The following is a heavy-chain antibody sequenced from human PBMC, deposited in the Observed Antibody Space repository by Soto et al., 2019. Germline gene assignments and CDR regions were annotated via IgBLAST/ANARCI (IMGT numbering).Heavy chain of an antibody. V-gene: IGHV4-34*01. CDR2: INHSGST. D-gene: IGHD2-8*02. Sequence: QVQLQQWGAGLLKPSETLSLTCAVYGGSFSGYYWTWIRQPPGTGLEWIGEINHSGSTNYNPSLKSRVTISVDTSKNQFSLQLTSVTAADTVVYYCARDKITGLFDYWGQGTLVTVSS. J-gene: IGHJ4*02. CDR3: ARDKITGLFDY. CDR1: GGSFSGYY.